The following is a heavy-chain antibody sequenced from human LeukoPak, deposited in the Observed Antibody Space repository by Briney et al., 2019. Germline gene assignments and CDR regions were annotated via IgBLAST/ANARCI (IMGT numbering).Heavy chain of an antibody. CDR1: GYTFTSYA. V-gene: IGHV1-3*01. CDR3: ARDATTMVRGVVDF. Sequence: ASVTVSCKASGYTFTSYAMHWVRQAPGQRLEWMGWINAGNGNTKYSQKFQGRVTITRDTSASTAYMELSSLRSEDTAVYYCARDATTMVRGVVDFWGQGTLVTVSS. D-gene: IGHD3-10*01. CDR2: INAGNGNT. J-gene: IGHJ4*02.